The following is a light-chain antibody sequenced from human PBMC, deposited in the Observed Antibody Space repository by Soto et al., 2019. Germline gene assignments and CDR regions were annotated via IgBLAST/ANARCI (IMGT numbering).Light chain of an antibody. J-gene: IGKJ4*01. CDR3: QQYNDWPQALT. Sequence: ETVMTQSPATLSVSPGETATLSCRASQSVSSSLAWYQQRPGQAPRLLISAASTRAAGVPARFSGSGSGTEFPLTISSLQSEDFAVYYCQQYNDWPQALTFGGGTKVEIK. CDR2: AAS. V-gene: IGKV3-15*01. CDR1: QSVSSS.